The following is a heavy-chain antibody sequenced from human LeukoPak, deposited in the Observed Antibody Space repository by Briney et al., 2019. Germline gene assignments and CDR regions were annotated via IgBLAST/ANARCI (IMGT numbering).Heavy chain of an antibody. CDR3: AKVHYYDSSGNYPYFDY. Sequence: TGGSLRLSCAASGFTFSSYGMHWVRQAPGKGLEWVAVIWYDGSNKYYADSVKGRFTISRDNSKNTLYLQMNSLRAEDTAVYYCAKVHYYDSSGNYPYFDYWGQGTLVTVSS. CDR2: IWYDGSNK. J-gene: IGHJ4*02. V-gene: IGHV3-33*06. D-gene: IGHD3-22*01. CDR1: GFTFSSYG.